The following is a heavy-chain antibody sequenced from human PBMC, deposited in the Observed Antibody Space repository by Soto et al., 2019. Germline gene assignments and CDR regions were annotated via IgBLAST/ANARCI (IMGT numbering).Heavy chain of an antibody. J-gene: IGHJ4*02. D-gene: IGHD3-10*01. Sequence: SDTLSLTCTVSGDSISSGGYYWSWIRQHPGKGLEWIGYIFPSGNTVYNPSLKSRVTISVDTSKNQFSLKVTSVTAADAAVYYCERDIKSSHFDFWGQGTQVIVFS. CDR2: IFPSGNT. CDR1: GDSISSGGYY. CDR3: ERDIKSSHFDF. V-gene: IGHV4-31*03.